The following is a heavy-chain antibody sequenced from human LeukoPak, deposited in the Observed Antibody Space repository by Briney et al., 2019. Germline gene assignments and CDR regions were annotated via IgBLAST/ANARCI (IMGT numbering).Heavy chain of an antibody. CDR3: ARVSTYGVDY. D-gene: IGHD4/OR15-4a*01. V-gene: IGHV3-69-1*01. Sequence: GGSLRLSCTASGFTFGDYAMSWFRQAPGKGLEWVSSVSSSSYIYYADSVKGRFTISRDNAKNSLYLQMNSLRAEDTAVYYCARVSTYGVDYWGQGTLVTVSS. CDR2: VSSSSYI. CDR1: GFTFGDYA. J-gene: IGHJ4*02.